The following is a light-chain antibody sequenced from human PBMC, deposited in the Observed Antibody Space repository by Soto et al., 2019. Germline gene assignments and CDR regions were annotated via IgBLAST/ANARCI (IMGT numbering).Light chain of an antibody. Sequence: DIVMTQSPDSLAVSLGERATINCKSSQSVLYSSNNKNYLAWYQQKPGQPPKLLIYWASTRESGVPDRYSGSGSGTDFTLTIRSLQAQDVACYSCQQYYSTPWTFGQGTKVEIK. V-gene: IGKV4-1*01. CDR2: WAS. CDR1: QSVLYSSNNKNY. J-gene: IGKJ1*01. CDR3: QQYYSTPWT.